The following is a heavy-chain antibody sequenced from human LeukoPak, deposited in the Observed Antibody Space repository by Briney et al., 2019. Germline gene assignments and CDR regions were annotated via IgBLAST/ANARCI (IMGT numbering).Heavy chain of an antibody. CDR2: IYYSGST. Sequence: SETLSLTCTVSGGSISSYYWGWIRQPPGKGLEWIGYIYYSGSTNYNPSLKSRVTISVDTSKNQFSLKLSSVTVADTAVYYCARGYYDSSGFLGYYYYYMDVWGKGTTVTVSS. V-gene: IGHV4-59*08. D-gene: IGHD3-22*01. J-gene: IGHJ6*03. CDR3: ARGYYDSSGFLGYYYYYMDV. CDR1: GGSISSYY.